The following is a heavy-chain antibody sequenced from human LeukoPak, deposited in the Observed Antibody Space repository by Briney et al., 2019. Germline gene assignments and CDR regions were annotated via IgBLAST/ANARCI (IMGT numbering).Heavy chain of an antibody. J-gene: IGHJ4*02. D-gene: IGHD3-3*01. Sequence: PGGSLRLSCAAAGFTFSSYAMSWVRQAPGKGLEWVSAISGSGGRTYYADSVKGRFTISRDNSKNTLYLQMNSLRAEDTAVYYCAKEANVLRFFEWLPSDFDYWGQGTLVTASS. CDR3: AKEANVLRFFEWLPSDFDY. V-gene: IGHV3-23*01. CDR1: GFTFSSYA. CDR2: ISGSGGRT.